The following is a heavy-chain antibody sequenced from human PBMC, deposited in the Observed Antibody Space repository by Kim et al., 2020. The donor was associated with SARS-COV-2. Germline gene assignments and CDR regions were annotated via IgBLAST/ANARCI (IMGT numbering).Heavy chain of an antibody. Sequence: RSRVTISVDTSKNRFSLKRSSVTAADTAVYYCARSEGYCSGGSCYHHFDYWGQGTLVTVSS. J-gene: IGHJ4*02. D-gene: IGHD2-15*01. V-gene: IGHV4-39*07. CDR3: ARSEGYCSGGSCYHHFDY.